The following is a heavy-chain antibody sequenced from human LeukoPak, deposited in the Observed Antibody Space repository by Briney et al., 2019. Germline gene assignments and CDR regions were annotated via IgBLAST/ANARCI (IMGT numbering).Heavy chain of an antibody. Sequence: SLRVCCVASGFPVDDYAMHGVRQAPGKGLEGVSGITWNSNNMGYADSVEGRFTISRDNAKYSLYLQMNSLTTEDMALYYCAKDRSYSSLSGGAFDIWGLGTMVTVSS. D-gene: IGHD6-6*01. CDR2: ITWNSNNM. CDR1: GFPVDDYA. V-gene: IGHV3-9*03. J-gene: IGHJ3*02. CDR3: AKDRSYSSLSGGAFDI.